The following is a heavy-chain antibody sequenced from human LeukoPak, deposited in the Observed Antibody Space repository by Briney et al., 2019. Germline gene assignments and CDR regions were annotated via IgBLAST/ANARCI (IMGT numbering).Heavy chain of an antibody. CDR2: IYYSGST. CDR3: ARDHSAYYYDSSGSQKRTNWFDP. CDR1: GGSICSYY. J-gene: IGHJ5*02. Sequence: PSETLSLTCTVSGGSICSYYWSWIRQPPGKGLEWFGHIYYSGSTNYNPSLKTRVTISVDTSENQFSLKLGSVTAADTAVYSCARDHSAYYYDSSGSQKRTNWFDPWGQGTLVTVSS. V-gene: IGHV4-59*01. D-gene: IGHD3-22*01.